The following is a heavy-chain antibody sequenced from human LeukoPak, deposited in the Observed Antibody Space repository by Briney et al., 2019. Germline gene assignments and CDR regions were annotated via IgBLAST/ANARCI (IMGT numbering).Heavy chain of an antibody. D-gene: IGHD3-22*01. J-gene: IGHJ5*02. V-gene: IGHV1-69*04. CDR2: LIPILGIT. CDR3: ARDGDHYDSSGYPRHYWFDP. CDR1: GGTFSSYA. Sequence: GASVKVSCKASGGTFSSYAISWVRQAPGLGLEWMGRLIPILGITSYGQKFQGRVTITADKSTSTAYMELNSLRSEDTAVYYCARDGDHYDSSGYPRHYWFDPWGQGTLVTVSS.